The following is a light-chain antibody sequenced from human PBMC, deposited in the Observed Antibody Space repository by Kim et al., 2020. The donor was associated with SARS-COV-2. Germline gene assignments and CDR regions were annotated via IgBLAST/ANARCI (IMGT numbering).Light chain of an antibody. CDR1: DSNIRAGYE. Sequence: CTARDSNIRAGYEVHWYPQLPATAPKLLIYGTSYRPSGVPDRFSGSKSGTSASLAITGLQAEDEADYYCQSYDSSLSGSVFGTGTKVTVL. CDR2: GTS. V-gene: IGLV1-40*01. J-gene: IGLJ1*01. CDR3: QSYDSSLSGSV.